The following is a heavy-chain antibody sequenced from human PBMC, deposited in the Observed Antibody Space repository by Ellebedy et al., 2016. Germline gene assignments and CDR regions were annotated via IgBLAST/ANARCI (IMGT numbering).Heavy chain of an antibody. CDR2: ITWNSGSI. J-gene: IGHJ2*01. CDR1: GFTFDDYT. D-gene: IGHD6-19*01. V-gene: IGHV3-9*01. Sequence: LSLTCAASGFTFDDYTMHWVRQAPGKGLEWVSGITWNSGSIGYADSVKGRFTISRENARNSLYLHMTSLRDDDTAMYFCAREGQFGGGWDDWYFDLWGRGTLVTVSS. CDR3: AREGQFGGGWDDWYFDL.